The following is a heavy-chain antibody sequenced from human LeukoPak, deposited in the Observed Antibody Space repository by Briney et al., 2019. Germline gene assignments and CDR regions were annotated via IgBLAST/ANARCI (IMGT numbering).Heavy chain of an antibody. CDR1: GGTFSSYA. J-gene: IGHJ6*02. V-gene: IGHV1-69*01. CDR2: IIPIFGTA. Sequence: SVKVSCKASGGTFSSYAISWVRQAPGQGLEWMGGIIPIFGTANYAQKFQGRVTITADESTSTAYMELSSLRSEDMAVYYCARERSPDYGMDVWGQGTTVTVSS. CDR3: ARERSPDYGMDV.